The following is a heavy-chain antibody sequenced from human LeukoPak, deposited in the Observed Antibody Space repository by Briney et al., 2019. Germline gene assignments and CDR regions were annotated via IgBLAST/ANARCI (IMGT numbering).Heavy chain of an antibody. CDR3: ARADSTDYYDSSGYSVVYYFDY. Sequence: PGGSLRLSCAASGFTFSTYWMHWVRQAPGKGLVWVSRINSDGSSTSYADSVKGRFTISRDNAKNSLYLQMNSLRAEDTAVYYCARADSTDYYDSSGYSVVYYFDYWGQGTLVTVSS. CDR2: INSDGSST. V-gene: IGHV3-74*01. J-gene: IGHJ4*02. D-gene: IGHD3-22*01. CDR1: GFTFSTYW.